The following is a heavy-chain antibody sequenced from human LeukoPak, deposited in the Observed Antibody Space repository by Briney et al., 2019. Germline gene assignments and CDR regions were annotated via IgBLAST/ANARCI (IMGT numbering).Heavy chain of an antibody. V-gene: IGHV1-69*13. Sequence: ASVKVSCKASGGTFSSYAISWVRQAPGQGLEWMGVIIPIFGTANYAQKFQGRVTITADESTSTAYMELSSLRSEDTAVYYCARDRGPYCGDACSEYFQHWGQGTLVTVSS. J-gene: IGHJ1*01. CDR2: IIPIFGTA. D-gene: IGHD2-21*02. CDR1: GGTFSSYA. CDR3: ARDRGPYCGDACSEYFQH.